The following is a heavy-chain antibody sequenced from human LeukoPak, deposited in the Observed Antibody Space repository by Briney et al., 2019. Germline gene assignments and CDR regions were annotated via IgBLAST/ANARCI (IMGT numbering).Heavy chain of an antibody. CDR1: GYTFTGYY. J-gene: IGHJ4*02. V-gene: IGHV1-2*02. CDR3: ARGGGYSYGSNY. CDR2: INPNSGGT. Sequence: ASVKVSCKASGYTFTGYYMLWVRQAPGQGLEWVGWINPNSGGTNYAQKFQGRVTMTRDTSISTAYMELSRLRSDDTAVYYCARGGGYSYGSNYWGQGTLVTVSS. D-gene: IGHD5-18*01.